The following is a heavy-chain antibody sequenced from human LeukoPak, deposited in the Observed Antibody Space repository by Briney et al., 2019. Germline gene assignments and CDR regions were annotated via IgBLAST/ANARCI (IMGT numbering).Heavy chain of an antibody. CDR2: INPNSGGT. J-gene: IGHJ6*02. CDR3: ARDPFGGWYLYGMDV. D-gene: IGHD6-19*01. CDR1: GYTFTGYY. V-gene: IGHV1-2*02. Sequence: ASVKVSCKASGYTFTGYYMHWVRQAPGQGLEWMGWINPNSGGTNYAQKFQGRVTMTRDTSISTAYMELSRLRSDDTAVYYCARDPFGGWYLYGMDVWGQGTTATVSS.